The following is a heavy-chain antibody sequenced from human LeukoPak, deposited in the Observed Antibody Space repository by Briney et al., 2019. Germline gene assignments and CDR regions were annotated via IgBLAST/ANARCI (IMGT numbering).Heavy chain of an antibody. V-gene: IGHV4-61*02. CDR1: GGSISSGKYY. CDR2: IYTSGST. CDR3: ARGGYYDTTGSRDALDI. Sequence: PSETLSLTCTVSGGSISSGKYYWYWIRQPAGKGLEWIGRIYTSGSTNYNPSLKSRVTISVDTSKNQFSLKLSSVTAADTAVYYCARGGYYDTTGSRDALDIWGQGTMVTVSS. J-gene: IGHJ3*02. D-gene: IGHD3-22*01.